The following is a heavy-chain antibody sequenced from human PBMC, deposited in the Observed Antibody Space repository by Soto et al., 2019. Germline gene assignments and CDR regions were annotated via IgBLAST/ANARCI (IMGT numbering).Heavy chain of an antibody. Sequence: ASVKVSCKASGVTFSSYAISWVRQAPGQGLEWMGGIIPIFGTANYAQKFQGRVTITADESTSTAYMELSSLRSEDTAVYYCARARPTTVVTPAFDYWGQGTLVTVSS. CDR2: IIPIFGTA. V-gene: IGHV1-69*13. J-gene: IGHJ4*02. CDR1: GVTFSSYA. CDR3: ARARPTTVVTPAFDY. D-gene: IGHD4-17*01.